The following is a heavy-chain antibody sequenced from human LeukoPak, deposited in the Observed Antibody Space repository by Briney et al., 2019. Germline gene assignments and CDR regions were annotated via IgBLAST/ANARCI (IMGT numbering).Heavy chain of an antibody. CDR3: ARGLGIKSTYYFDY. Sequence: PSQTLSLTCTVSGGSISSADYYWSWIRQPPGKGLEWIGYIYHSGSTYYNPSLKSRVTISVDRSKNQFSLKLSSVTAADTAVYYCARGLGIKSTYYFDYWGQGTLVTVSS. CDR2: IYHSGST. D-gene: IGHD7-27*01. V-gene: IGHV4-30-2*01. J-gene: IGHJ4*02. CDR1: GGSISSADYY.